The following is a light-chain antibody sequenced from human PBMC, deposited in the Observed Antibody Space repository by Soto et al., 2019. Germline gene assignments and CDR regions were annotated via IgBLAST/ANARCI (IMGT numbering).Light chain of an antibody. CDR1: QSVSSSY. CDR2: GAS. Sequence: VVLTQFPGTLSLSPGERATLSCRASQSVSSSYLAWYQQKPGQAPRLLIYGASSRATGIPDRFSGSGSGTDFTLTISRLEPEDFAVYYCQQYGSSPLFGQGTRLEIK. V-gene: IGKV3-20*01. J-gene: IGKJ5*01. CDR3: QQYGSSPL.